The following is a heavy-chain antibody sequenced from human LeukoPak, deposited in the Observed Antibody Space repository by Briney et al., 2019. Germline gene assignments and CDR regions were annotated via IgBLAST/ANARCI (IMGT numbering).Heavy chain of an antibody. V-gene: IGHV3-66*01. Sequence: PGGSLRLSCAASGFTVSSNYMSWVRQAPGKGLEWVSVIYSGGSTYYADSVKGRFTISRDNSKNTLYLQMNSLRAEDTAVYYCASGRLLWFGELLVWGQGTLVTVSS. J-gene: IGHJ4*02. CDR1: GFTVSSNY. CDR2: IYSGGST. CDR3: ASGRLLWFGELLV. D-gene: IGHD3-10*01.